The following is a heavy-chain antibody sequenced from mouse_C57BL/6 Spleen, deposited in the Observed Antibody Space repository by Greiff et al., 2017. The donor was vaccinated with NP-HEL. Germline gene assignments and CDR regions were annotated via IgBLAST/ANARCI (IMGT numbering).Heavy chain of an antibody. CDR3: ARDGYDEDWFAY. CDR1: GFTFSDYG. J-gene: IGHJ3*01. V-gene: IGHV5-17*01. Sequence: EVQGVESGGGLVKPGGSLKLSFAASGFTFSDYGMHWVRQAPEKGLEWVAYISSGSSTIYYADTVKGRFTISRDNAKNTLFLQMTSLRSEDTAMYYCARDGYDEDWFAYWGQGTLVTVSA. CDR2: ISSGSSTI. D-gene: IGHD2-2*01.